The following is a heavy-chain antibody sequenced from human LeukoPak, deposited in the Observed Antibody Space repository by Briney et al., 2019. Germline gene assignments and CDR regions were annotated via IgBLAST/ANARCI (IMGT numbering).Heavy chain of an antibody. J-gene: IGHJ4*02. CDR1: GFTLSSYP. V-gene: IGHV3-33*08. D-gene: IGHD2-15*01. Sequence: GGSLRLSCAASGFTLSSYPMSWVRQAPGKGLEWVALVWSDGGIKFYGDSMKGRFSISRDNSRNTLYLQLNSLRAEDTAVYYCVREGYCSGGICEPDYWGQGILVTVSS. CDR2: VWSDGGIK. CDR3: VREGYCSGGICEPDY.